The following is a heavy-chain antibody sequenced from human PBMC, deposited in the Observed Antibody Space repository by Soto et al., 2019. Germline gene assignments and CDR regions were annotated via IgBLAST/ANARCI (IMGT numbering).Heavy chain of an antibody. D-gene: IGHD2-21*01. CDR3: ARDSGGGADY. V-gene: IGHV4-4*02. J-gene: IGHJ4*02. CDR1: GGSISSSNW. Sequence: QVQLQGSGPGLVKPSGTLSLTCAVSGGSISSSNWCGWVRQPPGKGLEWIGEIYHTGSTTYNPSLNSRVTISVDKSKNQFSLELSSVTAADTAVYYCARDSGGGADYWGQGTLVTVSS. CDR2: IYHTGST.